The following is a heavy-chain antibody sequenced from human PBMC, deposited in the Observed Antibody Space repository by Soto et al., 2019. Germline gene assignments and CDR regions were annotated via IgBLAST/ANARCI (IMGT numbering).Heavy chain of an antibody. CDR2: IYHSGST. CDR1: GGSISSGGYS. V-gene: IGHV4-30-2*01. CDR3: ARVGDSCGWQSHYFDY. D-gene: IGHD3-22*01. J-gene: IGHJ4*02. Sequence: LSLTCAVSGGSISSGGYSWSWIRQPPGKGLEWIGYIYHSGSTYYNPSLKSRVTISVDRSKNQFSLKLSSVTAADTAVYYCARVGDSCGWQSHYFDYWGQGTLVTVSS.